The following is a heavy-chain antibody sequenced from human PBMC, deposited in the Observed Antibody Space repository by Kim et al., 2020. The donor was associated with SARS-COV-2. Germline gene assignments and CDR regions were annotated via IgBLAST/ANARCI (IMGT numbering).Heavy chain of an antibody. CDR2: ISYSGST. CDR3: ARRYCSGTSCYAFDY. CDR1: GGSINIGSHH. J-gene: IGHJ4*01. Sequence: ETLSLTRIVSGGSINIGSHHWSWFRQPPGEGLQWIGRISYSGSTYYNPSLRSRVTISVDTSRNQFSLGVSSVTAADTAVYSCARRYCSGTSCYAFDYWG. V-gene: IGHV4-39*01. D-gene: IGHD2-2*01.